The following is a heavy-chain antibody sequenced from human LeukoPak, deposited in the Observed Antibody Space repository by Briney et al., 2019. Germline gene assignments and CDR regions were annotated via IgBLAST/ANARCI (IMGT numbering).Heavy chain of an antibody. J-gene: IGHJ2*01. CDR3: ARVRVRSYSYDSSGFYTSDWHFDL. V-gene: IGHV4-59*01. CDR2: IYSSAST. D-gene: IGHD3-22*01. CDR1: GXSISGYY. Sequence: SETLSLTCTVSGXSISGYYGSWIRQPPGRGLAWIGYIYSSASTKYNPSLKSRVTISVDTSKNQFSLKLSSVTAADTAVYYCARVRVRSYSYDSSGFYTSDWHFDLWGRGTLVTVSS.